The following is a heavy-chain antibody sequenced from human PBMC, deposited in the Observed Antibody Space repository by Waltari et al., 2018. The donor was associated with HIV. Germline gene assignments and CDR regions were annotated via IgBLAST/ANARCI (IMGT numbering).Heavy chain of an antibody. V-gene: IGHV3-7*01. D-gene: IGHD2-8*01. CDR3: AGRSPARRLNWFDP. J-gene: IGHJ5*02. CDR2: IKQDGSEK. Sequence: EVQLVASGGGLVQPGGSLRLSCAASAFNFSSSWMSWVRQAPGKGLEWVANIKQDGSEKYYVDSMKGRFTISRDNAKNSLYLQINSLRAEDTAVYYCAGRSPARRLNWFDPWGQGTLVIVSS. CDR1: AFNFSSSW.